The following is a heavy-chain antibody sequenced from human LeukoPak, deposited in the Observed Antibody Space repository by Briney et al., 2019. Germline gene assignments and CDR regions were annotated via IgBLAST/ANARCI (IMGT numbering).Heavy chain of an antibody. D-gene: IGHD3-22*01. CDR1: GGSFSDYY. CDR3: SFDSSGYYK. Sequence: MPSETLSLTCAVYGGSFSDYYWSWIRQPPGKGLEWIGEINHSGSTNYNASLKSRVTISVDTSENQFSLRLSSVTAADTAVYYCSFDSSGYYKWGQGTLVTVSS. V-gene: IGHV4-34*01. J-gene: IGHJ4*02. CDR2: INHSGST.